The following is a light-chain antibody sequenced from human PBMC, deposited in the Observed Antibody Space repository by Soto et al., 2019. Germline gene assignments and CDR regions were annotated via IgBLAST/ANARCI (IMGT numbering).Light chain of an antibody. CDR3: QQYNHWPRT. V-gene: IGKV3-15*01. J-gene: IGKJ1*01. Sequence: DIVMTQSPVTLSLSPGDRATLSCRASQSVGHNLAWFQQKPGQAPRLLIYGASAGATGIPDRFSGSGFGTDFTLTISSLQSEDLAVYDWQQYNHWPRTFGQGTKVEMK. CDR1: QSVGHN. CDR2: GAS.